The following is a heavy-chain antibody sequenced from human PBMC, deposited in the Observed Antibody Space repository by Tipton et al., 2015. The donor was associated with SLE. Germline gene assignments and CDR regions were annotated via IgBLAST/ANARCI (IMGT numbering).Heavy chain of an antibody. CDR2: IWYDGTKK. D-gene: IGHD6-13*01. J-gene: IGHJ4*02. V-gene: IGHV3-30*02. Sequence: SLRLSCTASGFTFTSYAIHWVRQAPGKGLEWVAFIWYDGTKKFYADSVKGRFTISRDNSKTSFLQMTSLRVEDTALYYCAKGTPGMAAIGTDFESWGQGTLVTVSS. CDR1: GFTFTSYA. CDR3: AKGTPGMAAIGTDFES.